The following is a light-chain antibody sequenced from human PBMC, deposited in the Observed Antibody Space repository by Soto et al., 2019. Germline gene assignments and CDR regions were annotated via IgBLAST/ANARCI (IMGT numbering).Light chain of an antibody. CDR3: QQDVSSQFT. V-gene: IGKV3-20*01. CDR2: DTS. CDR1: QSVNNNY. J-gene: IGKJ3*01. Sequence: EIVLLQSPGTLYLCPGEGATLSSRASQSVNNNYLAWYQKRPGQAHTVHIFDTSRRATGVTDRFSGSGSGTDFTLRISRLEPDDFTVYSCQQDVSSQFTLGPGTKVNSK.